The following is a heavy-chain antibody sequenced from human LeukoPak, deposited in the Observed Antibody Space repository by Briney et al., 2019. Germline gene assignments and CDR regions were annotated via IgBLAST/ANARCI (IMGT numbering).Heavy chain of an antibody. CDR1: GGTFSSYA. CDR3: AGNKISYGSGSYYNYYYYYMDV. Sequence: GASVKVSCKASGGTFSSYAISWVRQAPGQGLEWMGGIIPIFGTANYAQKFQGRVTITADESTSTAYMELSSLRSEDTAVYYCAGNKISYGSGSYYNYYYYYMDVWGKGTTVTISS. J-gene: IGHJ6*03. V-gene: IGHV1-69*13. D-gene: IGHD3-10*01. CDR2: IIPIFGTA.